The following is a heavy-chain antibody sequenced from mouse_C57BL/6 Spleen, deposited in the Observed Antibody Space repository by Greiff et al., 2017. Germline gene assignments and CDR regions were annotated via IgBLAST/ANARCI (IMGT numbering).Heavy chain of an antibody. D-gene: IGHD2-4*01. CDR3: ARGDYDVDYFDY. Sequence: QVQLQQPGAELVKPGASVKMSCKASGYTFTSYWITWVKQRPGQGLEWIGDLYPGSGSTNYNEKFKSKATLTVDTSSSTAYMQLSSLTSEDSAVYYCARGDYDVDYFDYRGQGTTLTVSS. V-gene: IGHV1-55*01. CDR1: GYTFTSYW. CDR2: LYPGSGST. J-gene: IGHJ2*01.